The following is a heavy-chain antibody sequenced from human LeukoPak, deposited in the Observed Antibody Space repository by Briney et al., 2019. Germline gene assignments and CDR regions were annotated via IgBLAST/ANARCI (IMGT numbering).Heavy chain of an antibody. V-gene: IGHV4-59*02. D-gene: IGHD2-15*01. CDR2: VYYGGTT. Sequence: PSETLSLTCTVSGGSVSSYYWGWVRQTPGQGLEWIGYVYYGGTTSYSPSLKSRVTMSIDRSKNEFSLTLFSVTAADTANYYCARDCTGGSCYPPSDGFDIWGQGTKVTVSS. CDR3: ARDCTGGSCYPPSDGFDI. J-gene: IGHJ3*02. CDR1: GGSVSSYY.